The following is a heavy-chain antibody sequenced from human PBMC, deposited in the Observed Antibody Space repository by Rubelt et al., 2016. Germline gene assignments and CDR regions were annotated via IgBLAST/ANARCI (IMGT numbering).Heavy chain of an antibody. CDR3: ARHERGITMVRKPYNWFDP. D-gene: IGHD3-10*01. CDR1: GGSFSGYY. Sequence: QVQLQQWGAGLLKPSETLSLTCAVYGGSFSGYYWSWIRQPPGKGLEWIGEINHSGSTNYNPSLKGRVTISVETSKNQFSLKLRAVTAADTAVYYCARHERGITMVRKPYNWFDPWGQGTLVTVSS. V-gene: IGHV4-34*01. CDR2: INHSGST. J-gene: IGHJ5*02.